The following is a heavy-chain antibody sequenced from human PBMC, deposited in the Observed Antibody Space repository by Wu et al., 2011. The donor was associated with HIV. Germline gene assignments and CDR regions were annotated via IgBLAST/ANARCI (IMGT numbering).Heavy chain of an antibody. Sequence: EVKKPGSSVKVSCKASGSTFSTNAISWVRQAPGQGLEWMEDHPKFGTPNYAQKFQDRVVISADKSTTTAYLELSSLRPEDTAVYYCARLRGIAYGGVIVDCWGQGTLVTVSS. D-gene: IGHD3-16*02. CDR1: GSTFSTNA. CDR2: HPKFGTP. V-gene: IGHV1-69*06. J-gene: IGHJ4*02. CDR3: ARLRGIAYGGVIVDC.